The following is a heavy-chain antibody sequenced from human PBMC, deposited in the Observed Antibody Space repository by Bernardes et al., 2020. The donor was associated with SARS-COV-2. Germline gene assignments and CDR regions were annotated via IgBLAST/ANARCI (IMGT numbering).Heavy chain of an antibody. CDR3: RIGHYADL. D-gene: IGHD4-17*01. V-gene: IGHV3-7*01. CDR2: IKKDGTVR. Sequence: GGSLRLSCAVYEMSISNFWMSRVRQGPGKGLEWVAKIKKDGTVRDYVDTVKGRFSISRDNTRNQVYLQMNALRVEDTGTYYCRIGHYADLWGQGTLITVTS. J-gene: IGHJ5*02. CDR1: EMSISNFW.